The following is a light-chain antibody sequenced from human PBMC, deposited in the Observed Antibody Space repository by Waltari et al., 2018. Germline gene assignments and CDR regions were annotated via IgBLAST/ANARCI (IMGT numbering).Light chain of an antibody. J-gene: IGLJ1*01. Sequence: QSALTQPASVSGSPGQSITISCTGTSSDVGGYNYVSWYQQHPGKAPKLMIYDVNNRPSGVSNRFSGSKSGNTASLTISGLLAEDEADYYCSSYTTSITYVFGTGTKVSVL. CDR3: SSYTTSITYV. CDR2: DVN. V-gene: IGLV2-14*01. CDR1: SSDVGGYNY.